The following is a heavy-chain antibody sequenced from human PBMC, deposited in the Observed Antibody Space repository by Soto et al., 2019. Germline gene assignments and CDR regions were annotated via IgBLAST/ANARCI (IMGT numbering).Heavy chain of an antibody. Sequence: QVQLQRWGAGLLKASETLSLTCAVYGGSFSTYYWNWIRQPPGKGLEWLGAINHSGSTNNNPSLNGRVTITIDTYKNKFSMNSSSVAAADTAVYYCARARRSIQNYSYYLDVWSKGTTVIVSS. CDR1: GGSFSTYY. CDR3: ARARRSIQNYSYYLDV. CDR2: INHSGST. J-gene: IGHJ6*03. V-gene: IGHV4-34*01.